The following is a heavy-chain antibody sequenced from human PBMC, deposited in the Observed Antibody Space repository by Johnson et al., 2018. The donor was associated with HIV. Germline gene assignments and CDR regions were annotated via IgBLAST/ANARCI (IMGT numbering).Heavy chain of an antibody. V-gene: IGHV3-30*03. D-gene: IGHD6-19*01. CDR2: ISYDGSNK. CDR3: ARDGAVAGPGIDAFDI. CDR1: GFTFSSYG. J-gene: IGHJ3*02. Sequence: QVQLVESGGGVVQPGRSLRLSCAASGFTFSSYGMHWVRQAPGKGLEWVAVISYDGSNKYYADSVKGRFTISRDNSKNTLYLQMNSLRAEDTAVYYCARDGAVAGPGIDAFDIGGQGTMVTVSS.